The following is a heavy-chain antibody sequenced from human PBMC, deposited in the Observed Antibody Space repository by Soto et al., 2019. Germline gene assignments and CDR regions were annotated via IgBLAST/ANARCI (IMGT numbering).Heavy chain of an antibody. J-gene: IGHJ4*02. Sequence: GASVKVSCKASGYTFTSYAMHWVRQAPGQRLEWMGWINAGNGNTKYSQKFQGRVTITRDTSASTAYMELSSLRSEDTAVYYCARDSSGYYYAGIGYRGQGTLVTVSS. V-gene: IGHV1-3*01. CDR1: GYTFTSYA. CDR3: ARDSSGYYYAGIGY. D-gene: IGHD3-22*01. CDR2: INAGNGNT.